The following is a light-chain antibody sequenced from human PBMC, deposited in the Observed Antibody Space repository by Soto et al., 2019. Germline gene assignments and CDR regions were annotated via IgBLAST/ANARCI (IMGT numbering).Light chain of an antibody. Sequence: QSALTQPASVSGSPGQSITISCTGTSSDVGGYNYVSWYQQHPGKAPKLMIYEVSNRPSGVSNRFSGSKSGNTASLTISGLQAEDEADYYCSSYPSSCTYVFGTGTKLTVL. CDR1: SSDVGGYNY. CDR2: EVS. J-gene: IGLJ1*01. V-gene: IGLV2-14*01. CDR3: SSYPSSCTYV.